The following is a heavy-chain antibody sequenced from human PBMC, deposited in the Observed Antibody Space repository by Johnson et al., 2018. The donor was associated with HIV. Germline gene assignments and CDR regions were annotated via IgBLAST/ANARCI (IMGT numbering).Heavy chain of an antibody. V-gene: IGHV3-30*02. Sequence: QVQLVESGGGVVQPGGSLRLSCVASGFIFNNYGIHWVRQAPGKGLEWVAFIRYDGTNTYYDDSVRGRFSISRADSENTVYLEMNSLRAEDTAVYYCARGGIIHDAFDIWGQGTMVTVSS. J-gene: IGHJ3*02. CDR2: IRYDGTNT. D-gene: IGHD1-1*01. CDR3: ARGGIIHDAFDI. CDR1: GFIFNNYG.